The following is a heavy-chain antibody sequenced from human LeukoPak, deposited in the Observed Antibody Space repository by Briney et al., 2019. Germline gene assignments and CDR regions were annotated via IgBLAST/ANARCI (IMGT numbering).Heavy chain of an antibody. D-gene: IGHD2-21*02. CDR3: ASCGGDCYTTNPPDAFDI. Sequence: GGSLRLSCAASGFTFTSYSMNWVRQAPGKGLEWVSSISSSSSYIYYADSVKGRFTISRDNAKNSLYLRMNSLRAEDTAVYYCASCGGDCYTTNPPDAFDIWGQGTMVTVSS. CDR2: ISSSSSYI. J-gene: IGHJ3*02. V-gene: IGHV3-21*01. CDR1: GFTFTSYS.